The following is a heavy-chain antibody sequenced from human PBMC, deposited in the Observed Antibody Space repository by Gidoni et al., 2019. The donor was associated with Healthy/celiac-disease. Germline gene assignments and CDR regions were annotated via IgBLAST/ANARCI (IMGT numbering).Heavy chain of an antibody. J-gene: IGHJ3*02. D-gene: IGHD6-13*01. V-gene: IGHV4-59*01. Sequence: QVQLQESGPGVVKPSETLSLTCPVSGGSIRSYYWSWIRQPPGKGLEWIGYIYYSGGTNYNPSLKSRVTISVDTSNNQFSLKLSSVTAADTAVYYCARGYSSSWSYAFDIWGQGTMVTVSS. CDR1: GGSIRSYY. CDR3: ARGYSSSWSYAFDI. CDR2: IYYSGGT.